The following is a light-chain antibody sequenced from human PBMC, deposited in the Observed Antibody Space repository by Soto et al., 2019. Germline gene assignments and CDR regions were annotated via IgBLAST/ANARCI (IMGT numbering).Light chain of an antibody. CDR1: QSISSY. J-gene: IGKJ1*01. Sequence: DIQMTQSPSSLSASVGDRVTITCRASQSISSYLNWYQQKPGKAPKLLIYATSSLQSGVTSRFSGSATRTYFTITIYTLQPEDSATYYCQQSYSTPRTFGQGTKVEIK. V-gene: IGKV1-39*01. CDR3: QQSYSTPRT. CDR2: ATS.